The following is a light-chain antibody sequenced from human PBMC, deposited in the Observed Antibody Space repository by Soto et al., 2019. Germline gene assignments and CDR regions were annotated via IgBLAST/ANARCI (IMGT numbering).Light chain of an antibody. Sequence: EIVLTQSPGTLSLSPGERATLSCRASQSVSANYLAWYQQKPGQAPRLLIYGASSRATGIPDRFSGSGSGTDFTLTISRLEPEDFAVYFGQQHGSSPFTFGPGTKVDI. CDR2: GAS. CDR3: QQHGSSPFT. V-gene: IGKV3-20*01. J-gene: IGKJ3*01. CDR1: QSVSANY.